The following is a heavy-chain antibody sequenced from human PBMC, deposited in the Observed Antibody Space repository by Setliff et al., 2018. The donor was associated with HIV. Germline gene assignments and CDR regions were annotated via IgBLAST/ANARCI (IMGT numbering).Heavy chain of an antibody. Sequence: PGGSLRLSCAASGFTFSSYAMTWVRQAPGKGLEYVSAIGSNGRSTNYADSVKGRFTISRDNSKNTLYLQMGSLRSDDTAVYYCARDTPGGVVDVQPYYYYGMDVWGQGTTVTVSS. J-gene: IGHJ6*02. V-gene: IGHV3-64*02. CDR3: ARDTPGGVVDVQPYYYYGMDV. CDR2: IGSNGRST. CDR1: GFTFSSYA. D-gene: IGHD2-15*01.